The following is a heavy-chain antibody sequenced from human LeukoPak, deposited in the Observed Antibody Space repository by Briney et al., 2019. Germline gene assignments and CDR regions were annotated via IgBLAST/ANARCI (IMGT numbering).Heavy chain of an antibody. J-gene: IGHJ5*02. V-gene: IGHV1-24*01. D-gene: IGHD3-10*01. CDR1: GYTLTELS. Sequence: ASVKVSCKVSGYTLTELSMHWVRQAPGKGLEWMGGFDPEDGETIYAQKFQGRVTMTEDTSTDTAYMELSSLGSEDTAVYYCATDYYYGSNWFDPWGQGTLVTVSS. CDR2: FDPEDGET. CDR3: ATDYYYGSNWFDP.